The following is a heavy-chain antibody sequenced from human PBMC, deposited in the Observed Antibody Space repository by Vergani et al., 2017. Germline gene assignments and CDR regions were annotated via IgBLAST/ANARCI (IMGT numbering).Heavy chain of an antibody. CDR2: IKSKTDGGKT. CDR1: GFTFSNAW. D-gene: IGHD2-15*01. Sequence: EVQLVESGGGLVKPGGSLRLSCAASGFTFSNAWMSWVRQAPGKGLEWVGRIKSKTDGGKTDYAAPVKGRFTISRDDSKNTLYLQMNSLKTEDTAVYYCTTAGGPLIVVVAATISAFDIWGQGTMVTVSS. V-gene: IGHV3-15*01. CDR3: TTAGGPLIVVVAATISAFDI. J-gene: IGHJ3*02.